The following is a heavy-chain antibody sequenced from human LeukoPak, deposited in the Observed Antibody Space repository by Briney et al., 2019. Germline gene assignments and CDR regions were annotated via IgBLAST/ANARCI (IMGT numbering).Heavy chain of an antibody. J-gene: IGHJ4*02. Sequence: PSETLSLTCTVSGGSISSGDYYWSWIRQPPGKGLEWIGYIYYSGSTYYNPSLKSRVTISVDTSKNQFSLKLSSVTAADTAVYYCAGRTYYYGSGNRIFDYWGQGTLVTVSS. CDR2: IYYSGST. CDR3: AGRTYYYGSGNRIFDY. CDR1: GGSISSGDYY. V-gene: IGHV4-30-4*01. D-gene: IGHD3-10*01.